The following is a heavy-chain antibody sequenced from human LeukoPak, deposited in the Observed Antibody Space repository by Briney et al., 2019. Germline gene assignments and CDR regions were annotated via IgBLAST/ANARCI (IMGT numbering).Heavy chain of an antibody. CDR1: GFTFSSHW. CDR2: IKQDGSEK. Sequence: GGPLSLSYAASGFTFSSHWMSWVRQAPGKRQEWVANIKQDGSEKYYVDSVKGRFTISRDNAKNSLYLQSNSLRGEDKVLYYCGKASTVPHSNWILDYWGQGTLVTVSS. V-gene: IGHV3-7*03. CDR3: GKASTVPHSNWILDY. J-gene: IGHJ4*02. D-gene: IGHD1-20*01.